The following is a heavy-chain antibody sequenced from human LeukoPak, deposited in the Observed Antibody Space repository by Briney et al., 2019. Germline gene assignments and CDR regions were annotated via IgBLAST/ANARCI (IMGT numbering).Heavy chain of an antibody. D-gene: IGHD6-19*01. Sequence: PSETLSLTCVVSGGSISRGSYYWNWIRQPPGKGLEWIGNIDYSGSTIYNPALKSRVTMSVDTSKNQFSLNLTSVTAADTAVYYCAREGKLTGYFGGLGFNYWGQGILVTVSS. CDR1: GGSISRGSYY. CDR3: AREGKLTGYFGGLGFNY. J-gene: IGHJ4*02. V-gene: IGHV4-61*01. CDR2: IDYSGST.